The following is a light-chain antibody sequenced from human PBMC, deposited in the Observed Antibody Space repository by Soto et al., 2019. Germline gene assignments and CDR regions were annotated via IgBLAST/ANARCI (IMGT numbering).Light chain of an antibody. CDR2: EVN. CDR3: CSSVGSPNWV. V-gene: IGLV2-23*02. Sequence: QPVLTQPASVSGSPGQSITISCTGTSSDVGSCNCVSWYQQHPGKAPTLMIYEVNKRPSGISNHFSGSKSGNTASLTIAGLQAEDEADYYCCSSVGSPNWVFGGGTKRTVL. CDR1: SSDVGSCNC. J-gene: IGLJ3*02.